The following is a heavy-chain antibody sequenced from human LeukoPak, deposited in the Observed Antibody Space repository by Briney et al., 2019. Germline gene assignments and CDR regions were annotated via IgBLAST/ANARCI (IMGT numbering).Heavy chain of an antibody. J-gene: IGHJ5*02. CDR3: ATDHSMANTAWWFDP. V-gene: IGHV1-2*02. CDR2: INPNSGGT. Sequence: AAVKVSCKASGYTFTGYYMHWVRQAPGQGLEWMGWINPNSGGTNHAQKFQGRVTMTRDTSISTVYMELSSLSSEDTAFYYCATDHSMANTAWWFDPWGQGTLVTVSS. CDR1: GYTFTGYY. D-gene: IGHD5-24*01.